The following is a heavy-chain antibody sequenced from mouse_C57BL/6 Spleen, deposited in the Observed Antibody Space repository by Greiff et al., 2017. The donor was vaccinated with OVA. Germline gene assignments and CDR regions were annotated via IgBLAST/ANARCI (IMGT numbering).Heavy chain of an antibody. J-gene: IGHJ2*01. CDR1: GYTFTSYW. CDR3: TRGGYYGSSYGYFDY. D-gene: IGHD1-1*01. CDR2: IYPGNSDT. Sequence: VQLQQSGTVLARPGASVKMSCKTSGYTFTSYWMHWVKQRPGQGLEWIGAIYPGNSDTSYNQKFKGKAKLTAVTSASTAYMELSSLTNEDAAVYYCTRGGYYGSSYGYFDYWGQGTTLTVSS. V-gene: IGHV1-5*01.